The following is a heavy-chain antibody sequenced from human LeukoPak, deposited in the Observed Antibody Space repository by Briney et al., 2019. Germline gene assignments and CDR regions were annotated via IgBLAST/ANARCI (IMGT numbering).Heavy chain of an antibody. V-gene: IGHV4-59*01. D-gene: IGHD3-3*01. CDR2: IYYSGST. J-gene: IGHJ3*02. CDR3: ARDQADYDFWSGYYQPKRAFDI. Sequence: SETLSLTCTVSGGSISSYYWSWIRQPPGKGLEWIGYIYYSGSTNYNPSLKSRVTISVDTSKNQFSLKLSSVTAADTAVYYCARDQADYDFWSGYYQPKRAFDIWGQGTMVTVSS. CDR1: GGSISSYY.